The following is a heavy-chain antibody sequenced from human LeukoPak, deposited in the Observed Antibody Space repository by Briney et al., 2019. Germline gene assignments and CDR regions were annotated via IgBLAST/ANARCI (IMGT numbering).Heavy chain of an antibody. CDR3: ARAPDYTYYMDV. V-gene: IGHV1-69*05. CDR1: GGTFSSYA. Sequence: SVKVSCKASGGTFSSYAISWVRQAPGQGLEWMGGIIPIFGTANYAQKLQGRVTITTDESTSTAYMELSSLRSEDTAVYYCARAPDYTYYMDVWGKGTTVTVSS. CDR2: IIPIFGTA. J-gene: IGHJ6*03. D-gene: IGHD3-3*01.